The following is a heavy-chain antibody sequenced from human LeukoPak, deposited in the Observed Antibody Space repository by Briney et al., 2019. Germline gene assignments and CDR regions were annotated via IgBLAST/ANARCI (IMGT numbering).Heavy chain of an antibody. Sequence: SSETLSLTCTVSGGSISSSSYYWGWIRQPPGKGLEWIGSIYYSGSTYYNPSLKSRVTISVDTSKNQFSLKLSSVTAADTAVYYCARDRIAARPAFDYWGQGTLVTVSS. D-gene: IGHD6-6*01. CDR2: IYYSGST. CDR1: GGSISSSSYY. CDR3: ARDRIAARPAFDY. J-gene: IGHJ4*02. V-gene: IGHV4-39*07.